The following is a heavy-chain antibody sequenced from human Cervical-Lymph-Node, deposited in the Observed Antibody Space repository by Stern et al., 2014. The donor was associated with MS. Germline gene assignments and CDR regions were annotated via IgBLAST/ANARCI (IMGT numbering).Heavy chain of an antibody. CDR1: GYTFTSSS. Sequence: QVQLVQSGPEVKKTGASVKLSCKAPGYTFTSSSMHWVRQAPGQGLEWMGIINPSGDSTTYAPKFQGRVTMTRDTSSSTVYMELSSLGSEDTAVYYCARGQRYDYWGQGTLVTVSS. V-gene: IGHV1-46*01. J-gene: IGHJ4*02. CDR2: INPSGDST. CDR3: ARGQRYDY.